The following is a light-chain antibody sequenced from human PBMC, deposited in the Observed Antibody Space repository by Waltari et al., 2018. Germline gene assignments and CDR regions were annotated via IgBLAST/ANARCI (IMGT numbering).Light chain of an antibody. V-gene: IGLV2-11*01. Sequence: QSALTQPRSVSGSPGQSVTISCTGTSSDVGGYNYVSWYQQYPVKAPNLLIYYVTRLPSGVPDRFSGSKSGNTASLTISGLQAEDEADYYCCSYAGSYPHWVFGGGTKLTVL. CDR2: YVT. J-gene: IGLJ3*02. CDR1: SSDVGGYNY. CDR3: CSYAGSYPHWV.